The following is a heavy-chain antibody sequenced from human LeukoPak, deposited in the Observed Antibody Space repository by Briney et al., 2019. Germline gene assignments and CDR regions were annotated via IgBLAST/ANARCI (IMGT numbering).Heavy chain of an antibody. Sequence: PGGSLRLSCAASGFTFSDYYMSWIRQAPGKGLEWVSYISSSGSLTYYPDSVKGRFTVSRDNAKNSLYLQMSSLRAEDTAVYYCARDHDWDYMDVWGKGTTVTVSS. V-gene: IGHV3-11*04. CDR2: ISSSGSLT. D-gene: IGHD3-9*01. CDR3: ARDHDWDYMDV. J-gene: IGHJ6*03. CDR1: GFTFSDYY.